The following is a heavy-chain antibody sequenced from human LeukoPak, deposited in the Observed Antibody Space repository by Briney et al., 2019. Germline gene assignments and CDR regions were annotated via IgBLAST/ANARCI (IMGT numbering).Heavy chain of an antibody. CDR2: IWYDGSNK. Sequence: GGSPRLSCAASGFTFSSYGMHWVRQAPGKGLEWVAVIWYDGSNKYYADSVKGRFTISRDNSKNTLYLQMNSLRAEDTAVYYCARDRPMTYYDFWSGYYDFGWFDPWGQGTLVTVSS. CDR1: GFTFSSYG. J-gene: IGHJ5*02. V-gene: IGHV3-33*01. D-gene: IGHD3-3*01. CDR3: ARDRPMTYYDFWSGYYDFGWFDP.